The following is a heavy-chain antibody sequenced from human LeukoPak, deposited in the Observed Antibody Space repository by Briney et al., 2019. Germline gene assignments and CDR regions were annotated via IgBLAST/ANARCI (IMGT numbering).Heavy chain of an antibody. CDR2: ISWNSGSI. V-gene: IGHV3-9*01. CDR3: AKVDSSGFGGVISY. CDR1: GFTFDDYA. J-gene: IGHJ4*02. Sequence: GGSLRLSCAASGFTFDDYAMHWVRQAPGKGLEWVSGISWNSGSIGYADSVKGRFTISRDNAKNSLYLQMNSLRAEDTALYYCAKVDSSGFGGVISYWGQGTLVTVSS. D-gene: IGHD3-16*02.